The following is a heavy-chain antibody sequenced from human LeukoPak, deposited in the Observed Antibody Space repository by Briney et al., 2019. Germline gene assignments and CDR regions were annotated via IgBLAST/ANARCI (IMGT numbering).Heavy chain of an antibody. CDR1: GGSISSSSYY. J-gene: IGHJ4*02. V-gene: IGHV4-39*01. D-gene: IGHD3-9*01. Sequence: SETLSLTCTVSGGSISSSSYYWGWIGQPPGKGLEWIGSIYYSGSTYYNPSLKSRVTISVDTSKNQFSLKLSSVTAADTAVYYCARQGDYAILTGYYISYWGQGTLVTVSS. CDR2: IYYSGST. CDR3: ARQGDYAILTGYYISY.